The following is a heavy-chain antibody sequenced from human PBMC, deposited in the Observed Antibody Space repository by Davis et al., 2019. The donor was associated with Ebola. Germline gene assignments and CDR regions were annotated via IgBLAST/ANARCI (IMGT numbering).Heavy chain of an antibody. CDR1: GFTFSDYY. Sequence: PGGSLRLSCAASGFTFSDYYMSWIRQAPGKGLEWVSYISSSGSTIYYADSVKGRFTISRDNAKNSLYLQMNSLRAEDTAVYYCAKDIRGRPFCDAFDIWGQGTMVTVSS. CDR3: AKDIRGRPFCDAFDI. D-gene: IGHD3-16*01. J-gene: IGHJ3*02. CDR2: ISSSGSTI. V-gene: IGHV3-11*01.